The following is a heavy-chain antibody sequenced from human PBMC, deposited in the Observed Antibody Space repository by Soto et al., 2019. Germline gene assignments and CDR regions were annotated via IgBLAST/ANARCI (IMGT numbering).Heavy chain of an antibody. D-gene: IGHD5-12*01. CDR3: ARIGPDIASSNDY. CDR2: IYYSGST. CDR1: GGSISSYY. V-gene: IGHV4-59*01. J-gene: IGHJ4*02. Sequence: PSETLSLTCTVSGGSISSYYWSWIRPPPGKGLEWIGYIYYSGSTNYNPSLKSRVTISVDTSKNQFFLKLSSVTAADTAVYYCARIGPDIASSNDYWGQGTLVTVSS.